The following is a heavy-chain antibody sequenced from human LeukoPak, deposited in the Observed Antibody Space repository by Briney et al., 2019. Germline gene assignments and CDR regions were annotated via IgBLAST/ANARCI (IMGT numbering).Heavy chain of an antibody. CDR2: IYYSGTT. D-gene: IGHD2/OR15-2a*01. J-gene: IGHJ4*02. CDR3: ARHDRIIASPLV. Sequence: SETASLTCIVSGVSISSSSYNWGWIRQPPGKGLEWIGSIYYSGTTYHNPSLKSRLTISVDTSKNQFSLNLSSVTAADTAVYYCARHDRIIASPLVWGQGILVTVSS. V-gene: IGHV4-39*01. CDR1: GVSISSSSYN.